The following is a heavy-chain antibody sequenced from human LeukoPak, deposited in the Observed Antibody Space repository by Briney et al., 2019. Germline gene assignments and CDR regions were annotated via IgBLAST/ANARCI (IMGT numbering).Heavy chain of an antibody. CDR1: GYTFTSYG. J-gene: IGHJ3*02. V-gene: IGHV1-18*01. D-gene: IGHD6-13*01. CDR2: ISAYNGNT. CDR3: ARDTSSSWFPGAFDI. Sequence: ASVKVSCKASGYTFTSYGISWVRQAPGQGLEWMGWISAYNGNTNYAQKLQGRVTKTTDTSTSTAYMELRSLRSDDTAVYYCARDTSSSWFPGAFDIWGQGTMVTVSS.